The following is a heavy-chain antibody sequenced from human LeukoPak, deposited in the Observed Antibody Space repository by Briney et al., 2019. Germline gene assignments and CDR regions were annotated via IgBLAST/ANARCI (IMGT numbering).Heavy chain of an antibody. D-gene: IGHD3-22*01. V-gene: IGHV3-53*01. J-gene: IGHJ6*03. CDR2: IYSGGST. Sequence: GGSLRLLCATSGFTVSSNYMSWVRQAPGKGLEWVSVIYSGGSTYYADSVKGRFTISRDNSKNTLYLQMNSLRAEDTAVYYCARTPPMIVPYLDAWGKGTTVTVSS. CDR1: GFTVSSNY. CDR3: ARTPPMIVPYLDA.